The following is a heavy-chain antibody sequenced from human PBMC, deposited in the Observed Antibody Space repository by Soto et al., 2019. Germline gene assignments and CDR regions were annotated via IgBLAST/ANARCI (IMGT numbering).Heavy chain of an antibody. CDR3: AREAAVAAIVVDY. D-gene: IGHD6-19*01. J-gene: IGHJ4*02. CDR1: GFTFSTYW. Sequence: GGSLRLSCAASGFTFSTYWMHWVRQAPGKGLVWVSRINSDGRSTTYADSVKGRFTISRDNAKNTLYLQMNSLRAEDTAVYYCAREAAVAAIVVDYWGQGTLVTVSS. V-gene: IGHV3-74*01. CDR2: INSDGRST.